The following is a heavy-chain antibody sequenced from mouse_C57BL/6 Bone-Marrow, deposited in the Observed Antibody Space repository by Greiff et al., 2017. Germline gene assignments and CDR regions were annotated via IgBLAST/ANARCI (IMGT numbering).Heavy chain of an antibody. V-gene: IGHV5-4*01. CDR2: ISDGGSYT. CDR1: GFTFSSYA. Sequence: EVNLVESGGGLVKPGGSLKLSCAASGFTFSSYAMSWVRQTPEKRLEWVATISDGGSYTYYPDNVKGRFTISRDNAKNNLYLQMIHLKSEDTAMYYCAREIPDYGSSFYYAMDYWGQGTSVTVSS. J-gene: IGHJ4*01. CDR3: AREIPDYGSSFYYAMDY. D-gene: IGHD1-1*01.